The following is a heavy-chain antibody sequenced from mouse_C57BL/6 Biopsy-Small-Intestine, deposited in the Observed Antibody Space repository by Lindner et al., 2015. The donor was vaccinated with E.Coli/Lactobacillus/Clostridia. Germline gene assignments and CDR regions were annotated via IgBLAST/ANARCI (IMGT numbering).Heavy chain of an antibody. CDR3: ARDYGNYLSDY. CDR2: INPSSGYT. Sequence: VQLQESGPELVKPGASVKISCKASGYTFTSYWMHWVKQRPGQGLEWIGYINPSSGYTKYNQKFKDKATLTADKSSSTAYMQLSSLTYEDSAVYYCARDYGNYLSDYWGQGTTLTVSS. J-gene: IGHJ2*01. D-gene: IGHD2-1*01. CDR1: GYTFTSYW. V-gene: IGHV1-7*01.